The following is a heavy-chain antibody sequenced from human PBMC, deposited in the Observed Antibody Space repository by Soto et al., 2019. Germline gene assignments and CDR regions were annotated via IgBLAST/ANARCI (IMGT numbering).Heavy chain of an antibody. Sequence: VWSLRLSCAASGFTVSSNYLTWVRQAPGKGLKWVSVLYPDGRAYYADSVKGRFTISRDNSKNTLYLQMNSLRAEDTAVYHCAFGNLSYYFDFWGQGTPVTVSS. D-gene: IGHD3-16*01. V-gene: IGHV3-53*01. CDR3: AFGNLSYYFDF. CDR1: GFTVSSNY. J-gene: IGHJ4*02. CDR2: LYPDGRA.